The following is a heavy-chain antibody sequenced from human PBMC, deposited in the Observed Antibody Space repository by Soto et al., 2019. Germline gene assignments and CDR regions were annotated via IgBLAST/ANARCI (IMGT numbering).Heavy chain of an antibody. CDR3: ARSVAVPGAQIHE. Sequence: PSVIKPHTCSVVGVTIGGPYCIWSRQSPGKGLEWLGYVYYTGSTNYSPSLRSRVSISVDTSKNEFSLRLSSVTAADTAGYFCARSVAVPGAQIHEWGQGT. D-gene: IGHD2-8*02. CDR2: VYYTGST. V-gene: IGHV4-59*11. J-gene: IGHJ4*02. CDR1: GVTIGGPY.